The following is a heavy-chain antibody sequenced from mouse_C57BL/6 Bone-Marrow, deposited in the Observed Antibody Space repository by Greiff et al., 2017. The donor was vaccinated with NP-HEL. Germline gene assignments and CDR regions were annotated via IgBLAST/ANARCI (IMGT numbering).Heavy chain of an antibody. V-gene: IGHV1-69*01. J-gene: IGHJ2*01. D-gene: IGHD1-1*02. CDR2: IDPSDSYT. CDR1: GYTFTSYW. CDR3: ARGSYVWYYFDY. Sequence: VKLQQPGAELVMPGASVKLSCKASGYTFTSYWMHWVKQRPGQGLEWIGEIDPSDSYTNYNQKFKGKSTLTVDKSSSTAYMQLSSLTSEDSAVYYCARGSYVWYYFDYWGQGTTLTVSS.